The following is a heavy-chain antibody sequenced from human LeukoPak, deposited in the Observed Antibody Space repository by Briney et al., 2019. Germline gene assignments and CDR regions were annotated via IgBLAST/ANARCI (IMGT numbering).Heavy chain of an antibody. CDR3: ARDLIRGFDY. Sequence: GGSPRLSCAASGFIFSSYEMNWVRQAPGKGLEWISYISSSGTTIYYADSVKGRFTISRDNRKNSLHLQMNSLRAEDTAVYYCARDLIRGFDYWGQGVLVTVSS. CDR1: GFIFSSYE. D-gene: IGHD3-16*01. CDR2: ISSSGTTI. V-gene: IGHV3-48*03. J-gene: IGHJ4*02.